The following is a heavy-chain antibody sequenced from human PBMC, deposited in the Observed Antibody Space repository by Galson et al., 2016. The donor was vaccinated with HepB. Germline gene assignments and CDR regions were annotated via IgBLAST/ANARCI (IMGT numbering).Heavy chain of an antibody. V-gene: IGHV3-23*01. J-gene: IGHJ4*02. CDR1: GFTFRSYA. Sequence: SLRLSCAASGFTFRSYAMNWVRQSPGKGLEWVSSINHNGYNTYYADSVKGRFTISRDNSKNTLSLQMNSLRAEDTAIYDVASGNSAGLWRYYLDHWGQGAVVPVSS. CDR2: INHNGYNT. D-gene: IGHD5-12*01. CDR3: ASGNSAGLWRYYLDH.